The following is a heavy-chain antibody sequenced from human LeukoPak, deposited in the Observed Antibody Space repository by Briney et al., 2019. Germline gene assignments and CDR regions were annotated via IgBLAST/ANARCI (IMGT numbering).Heavy chain of an antibody. CDR1: GGSISSYY. J-gene: IGHJ3*02. CDR3: ARDTVATILGAFDI. Sequence: SETLSLTCTVSGGSISSYYWSWIRQPAGKGLEWIGRIYTSGSTNYNPSLKSRVTMSVDTSKNQFSLKLSSVTAADTAVYYCARDTVATILGAFDIWGQGTMVTVSS. V-gene: IGHV4-4*07. D-gene: IGHD5-12*01. CDR2: IYTSGST.